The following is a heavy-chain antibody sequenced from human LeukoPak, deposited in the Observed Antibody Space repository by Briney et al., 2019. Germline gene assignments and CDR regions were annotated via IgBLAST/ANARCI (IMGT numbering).Heavy chain of an antibody. J-gene: IGHJ4*02. Sequence: GGSLRLSCAASAFTFSSYSMNWVRQAPGKGLAWVSSISSSSSYIYYADSVKGRFTISRDNAKNSLYLQTNSLRAEDAALYYCARHPIYNWNADYWGQGTLVTVSS. CDR3: ARHPIYNWNADY. V-gene: IGHV3-21*01. CDR2: ISSSSSYI. D-gene: IGHD1-20*01. CDR1: AFTFSSYS.